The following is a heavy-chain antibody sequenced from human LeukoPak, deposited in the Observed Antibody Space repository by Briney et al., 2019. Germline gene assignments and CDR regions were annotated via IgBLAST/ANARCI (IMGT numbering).Heavy chain of an antibody. Sequence: GGSLRLSCTASGFTFTTYWMSWVRHPPGRGLEWVANIKQDGTEKYYVDSVKGRFTISRDNAKNSLYLQMNSLRAEDTAVYYCARDYYGSGSESRWGQGTLVTVSS. CDR1: GFTFTTYW. CDR2: IKQDGTEK. D-gene: IGHD3-10*01. CDR3: ARDYYGSGSESR. V-gene: IGHV3-7*01. J-gene: IGHJ4*02.